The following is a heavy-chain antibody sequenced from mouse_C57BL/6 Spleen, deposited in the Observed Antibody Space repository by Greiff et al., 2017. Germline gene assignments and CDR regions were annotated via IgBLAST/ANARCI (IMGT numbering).Heavy chain of an antibody. Sequence: VQLKQSGPELVKPGASVKISCKASGYSFTDYNMNWVKQSNGESLEWIGVINPNYGTTSYNQKFKGEATLTVYQSSRTSYRQRNSRTSEDTAVYYCSRRSTTVVAPWYFDVWGTGTTVTVSS. D-gene: IGHD1-1*01. CDR1: GYSFTDYN. J-gene: IGHJ1*03. V-gene: IGHV1-39*01. CDR2: INPNYGTT. CDR3: SRRSTTVVAPWYFDV.